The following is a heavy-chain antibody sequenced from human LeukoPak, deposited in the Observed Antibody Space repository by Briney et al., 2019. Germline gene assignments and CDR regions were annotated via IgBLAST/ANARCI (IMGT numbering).Heavy chain of an antibody. J-gene: IGHJ3*02. V-gene: IGHV3-23*01. D-gene: IGHD2-2*01. CDR3: ARPYCSSTSCYGPDDAFDI. CDR2: ISGSGGST. CDR1: GFTFSSYA. Sequence: GGSLRLSCAASGFTFSSYAMSWVRQAPGKGLEWVSAISGSGGSTYYADSVKGRFTISRDNSKNTLYLQMNSLRAEDTAVYYCARPYCSSTSCYGPDDAFDIWGQGTMATVSS.